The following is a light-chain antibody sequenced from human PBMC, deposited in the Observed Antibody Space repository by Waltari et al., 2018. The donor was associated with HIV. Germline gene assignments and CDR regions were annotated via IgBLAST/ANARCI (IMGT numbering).Light chain of an antibody. CDR2: SNN. V-gene: IGLV1-44*01. CDR3: ALWDDSLNGVL. J-gene: IGLJ2*01. Sequence: QSELSQPPSASGTPGQRVAISGSGSSSNIGRNTVNWYQQLPGTAPKLLIYSNNQRPSGVPDRFSGSKSGTSASLAITGLQSEDEADYYCALWDDSLNGVLFGGGTKLTVL. CDR1: SSNIGRNT.